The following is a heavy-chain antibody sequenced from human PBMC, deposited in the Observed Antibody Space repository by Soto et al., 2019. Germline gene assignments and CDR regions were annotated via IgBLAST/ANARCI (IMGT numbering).Heavy chain of an antibody. CDR2: IYYSGST. D-gene: IGHD2-2*01. CDR1: GGSISSGGYY. CDR3: ARDLGYCSSTSCYETHFDY. Sequence: SETLSLTCTVSGGSISSGGYYWSWIRQHPGKGLEWIGYIYYSGSTYYNPSLKSRVTISVDTSKNQFSLKLSSVTAADTAVYYCARDLGYCSSTSCYETHFDYWGQGTLVTVSS. V-gene: IGHV4-31*03. J-gene: IGHJ4*02.